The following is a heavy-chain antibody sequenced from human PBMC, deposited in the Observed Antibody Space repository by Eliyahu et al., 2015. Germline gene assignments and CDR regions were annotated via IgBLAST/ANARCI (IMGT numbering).Heavy chain of an antibody. V-gene: IGHV3-23*04. Sequence: EVHLVESGGGLVQPGGSLRLSCAASGFTFSSYSMNWVRQAPGKGLEWVSAISGSGGTTYYADSVKGRFTISRDNSKNSLFLQMNSLRAEDTAVYYCAKDLGYSSSWYSDYWGQGTLVTVSS. CDR2: ISGSGGTT. CDR1: GFTFSSYS. J-gene: IGHJ4*02. CDR3: AKDLGYSSSWYSDY. D-gene: IGHD6-13*01.